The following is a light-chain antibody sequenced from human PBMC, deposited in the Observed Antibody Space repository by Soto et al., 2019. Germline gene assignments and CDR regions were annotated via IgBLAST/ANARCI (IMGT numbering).Light chain of an antibody. V-gene: IGLV2-14*01. CDR2: EVS. J-gene: IGLJ3*02. CDR1: SSDVGAYNY. CDR3: SSYISPIWV. Sequence: QSALTQPASVSGSPGQSITISCTGNSSDVGAYNYVSWYQHHPGKAPKLMISEVSNRPSGVSNRFSGSKSGNTASLTISGLQAEDEATYSCSSYISPIWVFGGGTKLTVL.